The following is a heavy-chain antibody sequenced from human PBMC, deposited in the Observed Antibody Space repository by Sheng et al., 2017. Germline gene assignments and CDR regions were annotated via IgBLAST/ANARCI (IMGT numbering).Heavy chain of an antibody. D-gene: IGHD5-12*01. J-gene: IGHJ6*03. CDR1: GGSISSGSYY. Sequence: QVQLQESGPGLVKPSQTLSLTCTVSGGSISSGSYYWSWIRQPAGKGLEWIGRIYTSGSTNYNPSLKSRVTISVDTSKNQFSLKLSSVTAADTAVYYCASVKRDGYNFHYYYMDVWGQGTTVTVSS. CDR2: IYTSGST. V-gene: IGHV4-61*02. CDR3: ASVKRDGYNFHYYYMDV.